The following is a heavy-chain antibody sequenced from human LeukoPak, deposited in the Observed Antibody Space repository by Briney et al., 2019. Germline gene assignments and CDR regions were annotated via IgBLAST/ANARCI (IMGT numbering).Heavy chain of an antibody. Sequence: PGRSLRLSCAASGFTFDIYAMHWVRQAPGKGLGWVSGICWNSGSIGYADSVKGRFTISRDNAKNSLYLQMNTLRADDTALYYCAKDVHLILLDMLAGYYGFGLDYWGQGTLVTVSS. J-gene: IGHJ4*02. D-gene: IGHD3-9*01. CDR2: ICWNSGSI. V-gene: IGHV3-9*01. CDR3: AKDVHLILLDMLAGYYGFGLDY. CDR1: GFTFDIYA.